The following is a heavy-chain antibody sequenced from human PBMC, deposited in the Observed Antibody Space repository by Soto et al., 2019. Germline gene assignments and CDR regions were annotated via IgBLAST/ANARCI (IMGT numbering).Heavy chain of an antibody. CDR3: ARHRSSNSYYYYGMDV. CDR2: IYPGDSDT. J-gene: IGHJ6*02. CDR1: GYSFTSYW. Sequence: PGESLKISCKGSGYSFTSYWIGWVRQMPGKGLEWMGIIYPGDSDTRYSPSFQGQVTISADKSISTAYLQWSSLKASDTAMYYCARHRSSNSYYYYGMDVWGQGTTGTVSS. D-gene: IGHD2-2*01. V-gene: IGHV5-51*01.